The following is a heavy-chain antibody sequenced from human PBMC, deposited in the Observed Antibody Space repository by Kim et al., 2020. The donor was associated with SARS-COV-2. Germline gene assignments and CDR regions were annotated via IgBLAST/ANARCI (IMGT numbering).Heavy chain of an antibody. Sequence: GGSLRLSCAASGFIFSDYDMSWIRQAPGKGPEWVSHITGGSSAMLYADSVKGRFSISRDNAKNSLYLQMNSLRDEDTAVYYCARDPQRKVGYHFGLWGQGTLISVPS. D-gene: IGHD3-3*01. J-gene: IGHJ4*02. V-gene: IGHV3-11*01. CDR3: ARDPQRKVGYHFGL. CDR1: GFIFSDYD. CDR2: ITGGSSAM.